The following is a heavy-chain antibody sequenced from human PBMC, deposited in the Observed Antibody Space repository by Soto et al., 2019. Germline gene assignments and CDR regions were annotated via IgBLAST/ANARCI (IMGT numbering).Heavy chain of an antibody. V-gene: IGHV5-51*01. J-gene: IGHJ4*02. CDR2: IYPGDSDT. Sequence: GESLRISCKGSGYRFTSYWIGWVRQMPGKGLEWMAIIYPGDSDTRYSPSFQGQVTISADKSISTAYLQWSSLKASDTAMYYCARLLYGDGYPDSVLDYWGQGTLVTVSS. CDR3: ARLLYGDGYPDSVLDY. CDR1: GYRFTSYW. D-gene: IGHD5-12*01.